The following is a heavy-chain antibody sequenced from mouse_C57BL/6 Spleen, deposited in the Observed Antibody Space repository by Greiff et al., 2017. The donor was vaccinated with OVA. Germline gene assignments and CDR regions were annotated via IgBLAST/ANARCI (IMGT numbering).Heavy chain of an antibody. D-gene: IGHD2-1*01. CDR3: ARSGYEYGNHFDY. CDR1: GYSFTGYY. Sequence: VQLQQSGPELVKPGASVKLSCKASGYSFTGYYINWVKQSPEKSLEWIGEINPSTGGTTYNQKFKAKATLTVDKSSSTAYMQLNSLTSEDSAVYYCARSGYEYGNHFDYWGQGTTLTVSS. J-gene: IGHJ2*01. V-gene: IGHV1-42*01. CDR2: INPSTGGT.